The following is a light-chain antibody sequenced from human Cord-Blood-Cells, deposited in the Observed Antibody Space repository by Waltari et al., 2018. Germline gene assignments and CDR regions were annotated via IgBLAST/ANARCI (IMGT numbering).Light chain of an antibody. CDR1: QSISSY. CDR3: QQSYSTPYT. CDR2: AAS. V-gene: IGKV1-39*01. Sequence: DIQMTRSQSSLSASVGDRFTITCRASQSISSYLNWYQQKPGKAPKLLIYAASILQSGVPSRFSGSGSVTDFTLTISSLQPEDFATYYCQQSYSTPYTFGQGTKLEIK. J-gene: IGKJ2*01.